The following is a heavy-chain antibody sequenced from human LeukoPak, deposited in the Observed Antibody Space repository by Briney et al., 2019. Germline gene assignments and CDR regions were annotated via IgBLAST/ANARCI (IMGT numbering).Heavy chain of an antibody. V-gene: IGHV3-23*01. CDR3: AKQSYARSLGE. CDR1: GFPFSDFS. Sequence: GGSLRLSCAPSGFPFSDFSMSWVRQAPGKGLEWISTTNSGGTSTYYAESVKGRFTSSRDNSKNTLYLQMSSLRVEDTAVYYSAKQSYARSLGEGGPGTLVSVSS. CDR2: TNSGGTST. D-gene: IGHD2-8*01. J-gene: IGHJ4*02.